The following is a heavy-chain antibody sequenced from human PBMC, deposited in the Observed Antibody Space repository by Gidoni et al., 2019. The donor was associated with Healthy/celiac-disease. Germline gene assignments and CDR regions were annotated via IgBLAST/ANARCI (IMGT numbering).Heavy chain of an antibody. Sequence: QVQLQESGPGLVKPSETLSLTCTVSGGSISSYYWSWIRQPPGKGLEWIGYIYYSGSTNYNPSLKSRVTISVDTSKNQFSLKLSSVTAADTAVYYCARVLVDTAMRRPYGMDVWGQGTTVTVSS. J-gene: IGHJ6*02. CDR2: IYYSGST. CDR1: GGSISSYY. D-gene: IGHD5-18*01. V-gene: IGHV4-59*01. CDR3: ARVLVDTAMRRPYGMDV.